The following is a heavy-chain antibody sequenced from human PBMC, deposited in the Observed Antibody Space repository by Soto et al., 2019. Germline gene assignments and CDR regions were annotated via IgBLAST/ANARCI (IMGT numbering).Heavy chain of an antibody. Sequence: QLQLQESGSGLVRPSQTLSLTCTVSGASIGSGSYSWNWIRQPPGKGLEWIGYLNHSGDTYFNPALKHRVSTSVDRSNNQFSLKLSSVTAAHTAVYYCARFPLWFGELDYWGKGALVTVYS. J-gene: IGHJ4*02. CDR1: GASIGSGSYS. D-gene: IGHD3-10*01. CDR3: ARFPLWFGELDY. V-gene: IGHV4-30-2*01. CDR2: LNHSGDT.